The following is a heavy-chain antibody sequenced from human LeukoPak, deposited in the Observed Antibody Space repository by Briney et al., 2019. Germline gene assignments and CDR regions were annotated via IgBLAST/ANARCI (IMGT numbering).Heavy chain of an antibody. Sequence: ASVKVSCKVSGYTLTELSMHWVRQAPGKGLEWMGGFDPEDGETIYAQKFQGRVTMTEDTSTDTAYMELSSLRSEDTAVYYCATTPPREAIYYDSSGYYLRDFDYWGQGTLVTVSS. CDR3: ATTPPREAIYYDSSGYYLRDFDY. J-gene: IGHJ4*02. D-gene: IGHD3-22*01. CDR1: GYTLTELS. V-gene: IGHV1-24*01. CDR2: FDPEDGET.